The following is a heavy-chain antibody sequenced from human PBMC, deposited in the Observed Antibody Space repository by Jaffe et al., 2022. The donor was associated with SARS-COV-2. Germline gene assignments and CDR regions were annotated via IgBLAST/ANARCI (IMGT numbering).Heavy chain of an antibody. CDR1: GGSISSYY. V-gene: IGHV4-59*01. D-gene: IGHD6-13*01. CDR2: IYYSGST. Sequence: QVQLQESGPGLVKPSETLSLTCTVSGGSISSYYWSWIRQPPGKGLEWIGYIYYSGSTNYNPSLKSRVTISVDTSKNQFSLKLSSVTAADTAVYYCARTPPFIHSSSWLDYYYYGMDVWGQGTTVTVSS. CDR3: ARTPPFIHSSSWLDYYYYGMDV. J-gene: IGHJ6*02.